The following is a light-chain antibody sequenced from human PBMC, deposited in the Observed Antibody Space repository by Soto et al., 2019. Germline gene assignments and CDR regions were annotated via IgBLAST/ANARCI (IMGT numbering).Light chain of an antibody. CDR3: AAWDAGVSGLA. J-gene: IGLJ2*01. V-gene: IGLV1-47*01. Sequence: QSALTQPPSASGTPGQRVTISCSGSSSNIGSKYVYWYQQLPGTAPKLLMYRNNQRPSGVPDRFSGSKSGTSASLAISGLRSEDEADYYCAAWDAGVSGLAFGGGTKVTVL. CDR2: RNN. CDR1: SSNIGSKY.